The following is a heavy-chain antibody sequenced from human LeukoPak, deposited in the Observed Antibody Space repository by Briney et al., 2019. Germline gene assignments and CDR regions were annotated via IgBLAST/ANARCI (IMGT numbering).Heavy chain of an antibody. CDR2: ISAYNGNT. CDR3: ARGPRYSYDSSILLFDY. CDR1: GYTFSDYG. V-gene: IGHV1-18*01. Sequence: ASVKVSCKASGYTFSDYGVSWVRQAPGQGLEWMGRISAYNGNTNYLQKFQGRVAMTTDTSTATAYMELRSLRPSDTAVYFCARGPRYSYDSSILLFDYWGQGTLVTVSS. D-gene: IGHD3-22*01. J-gene: IGHJ4*02.